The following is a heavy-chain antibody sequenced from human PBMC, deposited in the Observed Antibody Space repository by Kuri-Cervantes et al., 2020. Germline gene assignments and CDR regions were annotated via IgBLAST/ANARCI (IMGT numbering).Heavy chain of an antibody. Sequence: GSGWVSLEASGYTFTSYESNWVRQATGQGLEWMGWRNTNSGNRGYAQKFQGRVTMIRDTSTSTVYMALSSLRSDDTAVYYCARDVGGGVVASPHWYFDLWGRGTLVTVSS. CDR2: RNTNSGNR. V-gene: IGHV1-8*02. CDR3: ARDVGGGVVASPHWYFDL. J-gene: IGHJ2*01. CDR1: GYTFTSYE. D-gene: IGHD2-8*02.